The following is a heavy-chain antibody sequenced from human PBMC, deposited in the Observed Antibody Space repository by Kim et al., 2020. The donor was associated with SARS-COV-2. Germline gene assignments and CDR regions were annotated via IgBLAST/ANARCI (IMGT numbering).Heavy chain of an antibody. Sequence: SETLSLTCTVSGGSISSSSYYWGWIRQPPGKGLEWIGSIYYSGSTYYNPSLKSRVTISVDTSKNQFSLKLSSVTAADTAVYYCARLLLDSSSWSLYYYYG. J-gene: IGHJ6*01. CDR3: ARLLLDSSSWSLYYYYG. V-gene: IGHV4-39*01. CDR2: IYYSGST. D-gene: IGHD6-13*01. CDR1: GGSISSSSYY.